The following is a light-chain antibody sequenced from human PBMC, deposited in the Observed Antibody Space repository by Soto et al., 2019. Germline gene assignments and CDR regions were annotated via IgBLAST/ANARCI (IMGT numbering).Light chain of an antibody. CDR2: DAS. V-gene: IGKV3-11*01. J-gene: IGKJ1*01. CDR1: QRVSSY. CDR3: KQYSNWTT. Sequence: LLTQSPAPLSLSPGERATLSCRASQRVSSYLAWYQQKPGKAPRLLIYDASNRDTGIQARLSGGGSGTELTLTIRSMQSEDFAVYYCKQYSNWTTFGQGTKVDIK.